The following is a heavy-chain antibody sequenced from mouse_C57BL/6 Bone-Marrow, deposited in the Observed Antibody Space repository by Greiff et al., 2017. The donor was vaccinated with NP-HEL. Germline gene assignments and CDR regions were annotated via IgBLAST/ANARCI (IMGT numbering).Heavy chain of an antibody. D-gene: IGHD2-13*01. CDR1: GYTFTSYW. Sequence: QVQLQQPGAELVRPGSSVKLSCKASGYTFTSYWMDWVKQRPGQGLEWIGNVYPSDSETHYNQKFRDKATLTVDKSSSTAYMQLSSLTSEDSAVYYCARFDCDTVDYGGRGTTLTVSS. J-gene: IGHJ2*01. V-gene: IGHV1-61*01. CDR3: ARFDCDTVDY. CDR2: VYPSDSET.